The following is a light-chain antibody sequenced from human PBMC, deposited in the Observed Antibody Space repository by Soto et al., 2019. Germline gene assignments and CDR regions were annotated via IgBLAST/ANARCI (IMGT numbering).Light chain of an antibody. CDR1: SRDVGGYNY. Sequence: QSALTQPASVSVSPGQRVTISGTGTSRDVGGYNYVSWYQQHPGKAPKLMIYEVSNRPSGVSDRFSGSKSGNTASLTISGLQAEDEADYYCGSYTSSRIYVSGAGTKVTVL. CDR2: EVS. J-gene: IGLJ1*01. CDR3: GSYTSSRIYV. V-gene: IGLV2-14*01.